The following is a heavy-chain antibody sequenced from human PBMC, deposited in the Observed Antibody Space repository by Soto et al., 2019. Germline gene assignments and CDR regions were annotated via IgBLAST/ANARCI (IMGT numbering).Heavy chain of an antibody. CDR3: ARGLSSSSWYAIEENHYCIDY. Sequence: QVQLQQWGAGLLKPSETLSLTCAVYGGSFSGYYWSWIRQPPGKGLEWIGEINHSGSTNYNPSLKSRVTISVDTSKNQFSLKLSSVTAADTAVYYCARGLSSSSWYAIEENHYCIDYWGQGTLVTVSS. CDR1: GGSFSGYY. V-gene: IGHV4-34*01. CDR2: INHSGST. J-gene: IGHJ4*02. D-gene: IGHD6-13*01.